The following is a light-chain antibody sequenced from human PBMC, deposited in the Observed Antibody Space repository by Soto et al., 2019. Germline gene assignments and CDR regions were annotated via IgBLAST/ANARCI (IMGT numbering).Light chain of an antibody. Sequence: QSALTQPASVSGSPGQSITISCTGTNHDIGGYTYVSWYRHHPGKAPELLIYDVSNRPSGVSNRFSGSKSGSTASLTISRLQADDEAAYYGAVYTSSDMLFGGGTKVTVL. CDR1: NHDIGGYTY. J-gene: IGLJ3*02. CDR3: AVYTSSDML. V-gene: IGLV2-14*03. CDR2: DVS.